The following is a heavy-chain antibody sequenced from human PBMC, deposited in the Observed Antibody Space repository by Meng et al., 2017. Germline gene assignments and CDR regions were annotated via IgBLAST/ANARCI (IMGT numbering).Heavy chain of an antibody. J-gene: IGHJ4*02. Sequence: GESLKISCAASGFTLSTYNMNWVRQAPGKGLEWVSSISSSSSYIKYADSVKGRLTISRDNAKNSLYLQMTSLRAEDTAVYYCARGGRVGYYDSSGYYAVDYWGQGTLVTVSS. CDR2: ISSSSSYI. CDR1: GFTLSTYN. V-gene: IGHV3-21*01. D-gene: IGHD3-22*01. CDR3: ARGGRVGYYDSSGYYAVDY.